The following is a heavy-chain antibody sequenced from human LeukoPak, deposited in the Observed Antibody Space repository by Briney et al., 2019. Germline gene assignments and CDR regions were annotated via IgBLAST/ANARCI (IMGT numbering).Heavy chain of an antibody. Sequence: GSLRLSCAASGFTFSNAWMSWVRQAPGKGLEWVGRIKSKTDGGTTDYAAPVKGRFTISRDNSKNTLYLQMNSLRAEDTAVYYCANAPELSYFDYWGQGTLVTVSS. CDR3: ANAPELSYFDY. CDR1: GFTFSNAW. V-gene: IGHV3-15*01. CDR2: IKSKTDGGTT. D-gene: IGHD1-1*01. J-gene: IGHJ4*02.